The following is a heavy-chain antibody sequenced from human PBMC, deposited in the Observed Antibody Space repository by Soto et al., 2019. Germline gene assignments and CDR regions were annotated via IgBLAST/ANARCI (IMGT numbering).Heavy chain of an antibody. Sequence: EGSLRLSCAASGFTFRNYGMNWVRQAPGKGLEWVSYIGIGSSTKYYADSVKGRFTISRDNAKNSLYLQMNSLRAEDTAVYYCARDQLYYNDISGRPLNAFDVWGQGTMVTVS. CDR3: ARDQLYYNDISGRPLNAFDV. J-gene: IGHJ3*01. D-gene: IGHD3-22*01. V-gene: IGHV3-48*01. CDR1: GFTFRNYG. CDR2: IGIGSSTK.